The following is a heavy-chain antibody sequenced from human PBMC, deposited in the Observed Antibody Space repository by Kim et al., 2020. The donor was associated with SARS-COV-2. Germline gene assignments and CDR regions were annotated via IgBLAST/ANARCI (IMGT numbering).Heavy chain of an antibody. J-gene: IGHJ4*02. V-gene: IGHV3-21*01. CDR2: ISSSSSYI. CDR3: ASLTWYYDFWSGYHHDY. Sequence: GGSLRLSCAASGFTFSSYSMNWVRQAPGKGLEWVSSISSSSSYIYYADSVKGRFTISRDNAKNSLYLQMNSLRAEDTAVYYCASLTWYYDFWSGYHHDYWGQGTLVTVSS. D-gene: IGHD3-3*01. CDR1: GFTFSSYS.